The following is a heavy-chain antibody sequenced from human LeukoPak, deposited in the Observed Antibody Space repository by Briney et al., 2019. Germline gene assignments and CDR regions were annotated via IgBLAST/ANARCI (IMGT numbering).Heavy chain of an antibody. V-gene: IGHV3-33*01. CDR1: GFTFSNYG. D-gene: IGHD3-10*01. Sequence: GGSLRLSCAASGFTFSNYGMHWVRQAPGKGLEWLAIIYFDGSNKYYADTVKGRFTISRDNSKSTLYLQMNSPRAEDTALYYCARDRDSGGRQGYYSDYWGRGTLVTVSP. CDR3: ARDRDSGGRQGYYSDY. J-gene: IGHJ4*02. CDR2: IYFDGSNK.